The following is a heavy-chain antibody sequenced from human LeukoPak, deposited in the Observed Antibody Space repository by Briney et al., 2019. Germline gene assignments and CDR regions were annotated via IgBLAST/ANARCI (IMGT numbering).Heavy chain of an antibody. CDR3: TRPHPSSSSWYIDDY. J-gene: IGHJ4*02. V-gene: IGHV3-73*01. D-gene: IGHD6-13*01. Sequence: GGSLRLSCAASGFTFSGSAMHWVRQASGKGLEWVGRIRSKANSYATAYAASVKGRFTISRDDSKNTAYLQMNSLKTEDTAVYYCTRPHPSSSSWYIDDYWGQGTLVTVSS. CDR2: IRSKANSYAT. CDR1: GFTFSGSA.